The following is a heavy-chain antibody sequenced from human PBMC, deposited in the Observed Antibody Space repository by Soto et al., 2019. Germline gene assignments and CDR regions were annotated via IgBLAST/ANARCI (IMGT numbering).Heavy chain of an antibody. CDR2: ISGGGETT. CDR3: AKNSGWFNT. D-gene: IGHD3-10*01. V-gene: IGHV3-23*01. Sequence: EFQVMQSGGGLVQPGGSLRLACAASGFPFSTTDMSWVRQAPGKGLAWVSTISGGGETTYYADSVKGRFTISRDNFKNTVYLQMDGLRVDDTALYYCAKNSGWFNTWGQGDLVTVSS. J-gene: IGHJ5*02. CDR1: GFPFSTTD.